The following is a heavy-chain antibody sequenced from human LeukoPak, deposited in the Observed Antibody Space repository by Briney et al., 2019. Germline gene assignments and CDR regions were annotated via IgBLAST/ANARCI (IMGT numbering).Heavy chain of an antibody. Sequence: ASVMVSCKASGYTFTGYQIHWARQAPGQGLEWMGWINPNSGDTKYAQKFQGRVTMTRDTSISTAYMELTRLRSDDSAVYYCARGETEETGTRPDAFDIWGQGTMVTVSS. J-gene: IGHJ3*02. CDR2: INPNSGDT. CDR3: ARGETEETGTRPDAFDI. CDR1: GYTFTGYQ. D-gene: IGHD6-13*01. V-gene: IGHV1-2*02.